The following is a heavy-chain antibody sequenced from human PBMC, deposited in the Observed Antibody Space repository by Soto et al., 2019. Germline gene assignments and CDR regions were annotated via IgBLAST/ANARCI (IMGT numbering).Heavy chain of an antibody. CDR3: ARGVLRCLEWYPSDGMDV. D-gene: IGHD3-3*01. CDR1: GDSVSSNSAA. V-gene: IGHV6-1*01. J-gene: IGHJ6*02. CDR2: TYYRSKWYN. Sequence: SQTLSLTCAISGDSVSSNSAAWNWIRQSPSRGLEWLGRTYYRSKWYNDYAVSVKSRITINPDTSKNQFSLQLNSVTPEDTAVYYCARGVLRCLEWYPSDGMDVWGQGTTVTVSS.